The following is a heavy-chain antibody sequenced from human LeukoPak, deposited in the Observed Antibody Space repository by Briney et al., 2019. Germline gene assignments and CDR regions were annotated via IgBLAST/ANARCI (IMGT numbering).Heavy chain of an antibody. Sequence: PGGSLRLSCAASGFIFSSYSMNWVRQAPGKGLEWVSSISSSSSYIYYADSAKGRFTISRDKAKNSLYLQMNSLRAEDTAIYYCAREGMVATFDYWGQGTLVTVSS. D-gene: IGHD5-12*01. CDR2: ISSSSSYI. V-gene: IGHV3-21*01. CDR1: GFIFSSYS. CDR3: AREGMVATFDY. J-gene: IGHJ4*02.